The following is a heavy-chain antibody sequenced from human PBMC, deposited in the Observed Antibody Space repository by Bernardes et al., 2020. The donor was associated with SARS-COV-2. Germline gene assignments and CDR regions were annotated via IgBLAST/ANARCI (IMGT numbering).Heavy chain of an antibody. CDR1: GFSLTTSEVG. Sequence: SGPTLVKPTQTLTLTCTFSGFSLTTSEVGVGWIRQPPGKALEWLALIYWNDDKRYSPSLKSRLTITKDTSKNQVVLTMTNMDPVDTATYYCAHRVAVASLDDNSFDPWGQGTLVTVSS. CDR2: IYWNDDK. D-gene: IGHD6-19*01. CDR3: AHRVAVASLDDNSFDP. V-gene: IGHV2-5*01. J-gene: IGHJ5*02.